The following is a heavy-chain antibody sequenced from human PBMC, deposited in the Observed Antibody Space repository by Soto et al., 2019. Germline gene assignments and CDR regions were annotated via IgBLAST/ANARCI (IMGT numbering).Heavy chain of an antibody. V-gene: IGHV1-58*01. D-gene: IGHD2-2*01. CDR2: IVVASGNT. CDR1: GFTFTRSA. J-gene: IGHJ6*02. Sequence: SVKVSCKASGFTFTRSAVQWVRQARGQRLEWIGWIVVASGNTNYAHKFQERVTFTRDMSTSTAYMELSSLGTEDTAVYYCASAACVTTSCSSRTALDVWGQGTTVTVSS. CDR3: ASAACVTTSCSSRTALDV.